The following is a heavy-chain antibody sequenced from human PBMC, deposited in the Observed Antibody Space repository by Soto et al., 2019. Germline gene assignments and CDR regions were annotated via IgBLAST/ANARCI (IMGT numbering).Heavy chain of an antibody. D-gene: IGHD3-22*01. CDR3: ARVFHDSGGYYFDY. J-gene: IGHJ4*02. CDR1: GFTFSNHG. CDR2: INSNGGNT. V-gene: IGHV3-64*02. Sequence: GGSLRLSWAASGFTFSNHGMHWVRQAPGKGLEYVSSINSNGGNTYHADSVKGRFTISRDNSKNTLYLQMGSLRADDMAVYYRARVFHDSGGYYFDYWGQGTLVTVSS.